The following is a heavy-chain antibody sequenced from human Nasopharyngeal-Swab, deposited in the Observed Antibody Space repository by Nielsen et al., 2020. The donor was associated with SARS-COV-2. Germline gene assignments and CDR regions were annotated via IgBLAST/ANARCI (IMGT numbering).Heavy chain of an antibody. J-gene: IGHJ5*02. CDR3: AKGVNYDILTGYYNGNWFDP. CDR2: ISSSSSYI. Sequence: GGSLRLSCAASGFTFSSYSMNWVRQAPGKGLEWVSSISSSSSYIYYADSVKGRFTISRDNAKNSLYLQMNSLRAEDTAVYYCAKGVNYDILTGYYNGNWFDPWGQGTLFTVSS. V-gene: IGHV3-21*01. CDR1: GFTFSSYS. D-gene: IGHD3-9*01.